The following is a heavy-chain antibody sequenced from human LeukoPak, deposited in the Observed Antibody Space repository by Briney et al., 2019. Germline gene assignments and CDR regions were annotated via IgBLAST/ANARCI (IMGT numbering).Heavy chain of an antibody. CDR3: AKERVVIIPTAIDY. J-gene: IGHJ4*02. Sequence: GGSLRLSCAASGFTFSSYAMSWVRQAPGKSLEWVSGIGGSGSRTYYADSVKGRFTISRDNSKNTLYLQMNSLRAEDAAIYYCAKERVVIIPTAIDYWGQGTLVTVSS. D-gene: IGHD2-2*01. CDR1: GFTFSSYA. CDR2: IGGSGSRT. V-gene: IGHV3-23*01.